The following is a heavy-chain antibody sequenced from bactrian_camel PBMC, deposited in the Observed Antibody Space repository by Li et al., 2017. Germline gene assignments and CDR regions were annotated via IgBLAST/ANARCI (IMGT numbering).Heavy chain of an antibody. D-gene: IGHD5*01. CDR2: ISTGDGKT. CDR1: GFTYSRYC. CDR3: ASGSSGAGWLSLRADTFPY. Sequence: HVQLVESGGGSVQAGGSLRLSCAASGFTYSRYCMGWFRQGPGKVREGVASISTGDGKTYYADSVKGRFTISQDSAKNTLYLQMNSLKPEDTAMYYCASGSSGAGWLSLRADTFPYWGQGTQVTVS. J-gene: IGHJ4*01. V-gene: IGHV3S1*01.